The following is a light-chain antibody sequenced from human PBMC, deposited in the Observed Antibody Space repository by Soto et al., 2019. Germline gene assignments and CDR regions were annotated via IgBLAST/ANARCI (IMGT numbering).Light chain of an antibody. V-gene: IGLV2-23*01. J-gene: IGLJ7*01. CDR1: SSDVGSYNL. CDR3: CSYAGSSTAV. Sequence: QSALTQPASVSGSPGQSITISCTGTSSDVGSYNLVSWYQQHPGKAPKLMIYEGSKRPSGVSNRFSGSKSGNTASLTISGLQAEDEADDYCCSYAGSSTAVFGGGTQLTVL. CDR2: EGS.